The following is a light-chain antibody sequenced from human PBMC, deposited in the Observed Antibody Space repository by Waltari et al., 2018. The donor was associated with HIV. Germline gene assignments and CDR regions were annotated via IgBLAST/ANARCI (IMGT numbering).Light chain of an antibody. V-gene: IGKV3-20*01. CDR2: GAS. J-gene: IGKJ2*01. CDR1: QSVSSTY. CDR3: QHYDSSPPRYT. Sequence: EIVLTQSPGTLSLSPGERATLSCRASQSVSSTYLAWYQQKPGQAPRLLIYGASSRASGIPDRFSVSGSGTDFTLTISRLEPEDFAVYYCQHYDSSPPRYTFGQGTKLEIK.